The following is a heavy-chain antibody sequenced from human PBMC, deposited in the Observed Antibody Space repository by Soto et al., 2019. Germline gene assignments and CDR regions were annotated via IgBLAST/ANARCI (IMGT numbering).Heavy chain of an antibody. V-gene: IGHV4-34*01. D-gene: IGHD1-20*01. CDR2: INHSGST. CDR3: ARGWDNWNYVDY. Sequence: SETLSLICAVYGGSFSGYYWSWIRQPPGKGLEWIGEINHSGSTNYNPSLKSRVTISVDTSKNQFSLKLSSVTAADTAVYYCARGWDNWNYVDYWGQGTLVTVSS. CDR1: GGSFSGYY. J-gene: IGHJ4*02.